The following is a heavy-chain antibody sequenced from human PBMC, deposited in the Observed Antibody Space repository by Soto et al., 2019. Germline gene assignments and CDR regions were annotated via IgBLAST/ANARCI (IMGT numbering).Heavy chain of an antibody. CDR3: AKAREQYYYYGLDV. V-gene: IGHV3-30*18. D-gene: IGHD1-26*01. CDR2: ISYDGSNK. J-gene: IGHJ6*02. CDR1: GFTFSSYG. Sequence: QVQLVESGGGVVQPGRSLRLSCAASGFTFSSYGMHWVRQAPGKGLEWVAVISYDGSNKYYADSVKGRFTISRDNSKTALYLQMNSMRAEDTAVYYCAKAREQYYYYGLDVWGQGTTVTVSS.